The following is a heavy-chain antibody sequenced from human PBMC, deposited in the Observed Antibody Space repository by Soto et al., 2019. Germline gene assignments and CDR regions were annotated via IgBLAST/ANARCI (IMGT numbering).Heavy chain of an antibody. V-gene: IGHV4-34*01. D-gene: IGHD4-17*01. CDR2: INHSGST. CDR1: GGSFSGYY. Sequence: SETLSLTCAVYGGSFSGYYWSWIRQPPGKGLEWIGEINHSGSTNYNPSLKSRVTISVDTSKNQFSLKLSSVTAADTAVYYCARQDYGDYESAFDIWGQGTMVTVSS. J-gene: IGHJ3*02. CDR3: ARQDYGDYESAFDI.